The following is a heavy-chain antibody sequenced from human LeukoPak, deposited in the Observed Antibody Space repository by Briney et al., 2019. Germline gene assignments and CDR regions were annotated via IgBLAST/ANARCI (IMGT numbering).Heavy chain of an antibody. V-gene: IGHV3-7*05. CDR1: GFTFSSYW. J-gene: IGHJ4*02. CDR3: ARDAGQQPHDY. D-gene: IGHD6-13*01. CDR2: IKQDGSER. Sequence: GGSLRLSCAASGFTFSSYWMSWVRQAPGKGLEWVANIKQDGSERYYVDSVKGRFTISRDNAKNSLYLQMSSLRAEDTAVYYCARDAGQQPHDYWGQGTLVTVSS.